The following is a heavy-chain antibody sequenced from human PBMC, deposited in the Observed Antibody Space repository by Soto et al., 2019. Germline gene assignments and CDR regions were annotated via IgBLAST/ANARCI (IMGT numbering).Heavy chain of an antibody. D-gene: IGHD1-1*01. CDR3: ARELERVFDY. J-gene: IGHJ4*02. CDR1: GGSISSGDYY. CDR2: IYYSGST. Sequence: SETLSLTCTVSGGSISSGDYYWSWIRQPPGKGLEWIGYIYYSGSTYYNPSLKSRVTISLDTSKNQFSLKLSSVTAADTAVYYCARELERVFDYWGQGTLVTVSS. V-gene: IGHV4-30-4*01.